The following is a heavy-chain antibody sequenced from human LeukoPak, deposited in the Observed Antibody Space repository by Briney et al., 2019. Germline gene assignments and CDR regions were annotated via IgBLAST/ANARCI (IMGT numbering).Heavy chain of an antibody. D-gene: IGHD2-2*01. CDR3: ASRQGCCSTSCPSDF. Sequence: GESLKITSSRSCSRSTHYGIGSGRQMPGKGLEWMGIIYPGDSDTRYSPSFQGQVTMSADKSINTAYLQWISLKASDTAMYYCASRQGCCSTSCPSDFWGQGTLVTVSS. CDR2: IYPGDSDT. CDR1: CSRSTHYG. J-gene: IGHJ4*02. V-gene: IGHV5-51*01.